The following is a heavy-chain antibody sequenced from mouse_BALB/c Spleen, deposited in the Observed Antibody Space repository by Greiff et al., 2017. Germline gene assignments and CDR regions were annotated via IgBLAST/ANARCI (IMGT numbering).Heavy chain of an antibody. CDR3: ARVYGKGFDY. V-gene: IGHV5-17*02. D-gene: IGHD1-1*01. Sequence: EVQLVESGGGLVQPGGSRKLSCAASGFTFSSFGMHWVRQAPEKGLEWVAYISSGSSTIYYADTVKGRFTISRDNPKNTLFLQMTSLRSEDTAMYYCARVYGKGFDYWGQGTTLTVSS. CDR2: ISSGSSTI. J-gene: IGHJ2*01. CDR1: GFTFSSFG.